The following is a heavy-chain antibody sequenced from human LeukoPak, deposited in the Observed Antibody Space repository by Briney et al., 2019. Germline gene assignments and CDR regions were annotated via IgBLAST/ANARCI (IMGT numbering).Heavy chain of an antibody. CDR3: ARANWGSGYYYYYMDV. Sequence: PSETLSLTCTVSGGSISSGSYYWSWIRQPAGKGLEWIGRIYTSGSTNYNPSPKSRVTISVDTSKNQFSLKLSSVTPEDTAVYYCARANWGSGYYYYYMDVWGKGTTVTVSS. CDR1: GGSISSGSYY. J-gene: IGHJ6*03. V-gene: IGHV4-61*02. D-gene: IGHD7-27*01. CDR2: IYTSGST.